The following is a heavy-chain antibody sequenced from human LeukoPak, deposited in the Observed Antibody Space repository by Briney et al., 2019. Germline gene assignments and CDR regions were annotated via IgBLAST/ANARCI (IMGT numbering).Heavy chain of an antibody. D-gene: IGHD1-14*01. V-gene: IGHV1-8*03. CDR3: ASSPPKGNPYYFDY. Sequence: ASVKVSCKASGYTFTSYDINWVRQATGQGLEWMGWMNPNSGNTGYAQKFQGRVTITRNTSISTAYMELSSLRSEDTAVYYCASSPPKGNPYYFDYWGQGTLVTVSS. J-gene: IGHJ4*02. CDR1: GYTFTSYD. CDR2: MNPNSGNT.